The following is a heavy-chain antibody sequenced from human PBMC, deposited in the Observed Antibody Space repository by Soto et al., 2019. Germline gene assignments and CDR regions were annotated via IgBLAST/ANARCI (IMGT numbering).Heavy chain of an antibody. CDR3: ERDIVIKFGKKHLSGGFEY. V-gene: IGHV3-9*01. D-gene: IGHD3-10*01. J-gene: IGHJ4*02. CDR2: ITWNSGRI. Sequence: EVQLVESGGGLVQPGRSLRLSCAASGFTFADYAMHWVRQAPGKGLEWVSIITWNSGRIGYADSVKGRFTISRDNAKNSMYMQMKSLRSAATSLYLCERDIVIKFGKKHLSGGFEYWGRGTLVTVSS. CDR1: GFTFADYA.